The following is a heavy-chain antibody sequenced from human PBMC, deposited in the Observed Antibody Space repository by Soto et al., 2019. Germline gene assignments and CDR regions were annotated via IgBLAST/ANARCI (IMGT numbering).Heavy chain of an antibody. J-gene: IGHJ4*02. CDR1: GFMFSNHG. Sequence: QVQLVESGGGVVQPGRSLRLSCAASGFMFSNHGMHWVRQAPGKGLEWVAVIWSDGNNRYYADSVKGRFTISRDNSKNTVYLQMXSLRVEDTAVYYCVRGDNWNDEASDYWGQGTLVTVSS. V-gene: IGHV3-33*01. CDR3: VRGDNWNDEASDY. D-gene: IGHD1-1*01. CDR2: IWSDGNNR.